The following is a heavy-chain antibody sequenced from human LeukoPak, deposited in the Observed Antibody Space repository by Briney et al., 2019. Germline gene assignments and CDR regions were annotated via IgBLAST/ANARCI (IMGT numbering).Heavy chain of an antibody. CDR1: GFTFSSYW. CDR2: IKQDGSEK. CDR3: ARDQLLWFGSDYYYYYGMDV. J-gene: IGHJ6*02. Sequence: GGSLRLSCAASGFTFSSYWMSWVRQAPGKGLEWVANIKQDGSEKYYVDSVKGRFTISRDNAKNSLYLQMNCLRAEDTAVYYCARDQLLWFGSDYYYYYGMDVWGQGTTVTVSS. D-gene: IGHD3-10*01. V-gene: IGHV3-7*01.